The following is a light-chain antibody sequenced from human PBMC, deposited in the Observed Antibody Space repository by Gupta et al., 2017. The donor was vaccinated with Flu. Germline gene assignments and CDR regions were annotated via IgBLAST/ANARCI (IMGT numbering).Light chain of an antibody. CDR3: TSYTSSSTVV. J-gene: IGLJ2*01. V-gene: IGLV2-14*01. CDR1: SSDVGGYNY. CDR2: EGS. Sequence: SALTQPACVFGPPGEWIAIPCTGSSSDVGGYNYVSWYQQNPVKAPVLIIYEGSKRPLGVSNRFAGSKSGNTASLTISGLEAEDEAYYYCTSYTSSSTVVFGGGTKLTVL.